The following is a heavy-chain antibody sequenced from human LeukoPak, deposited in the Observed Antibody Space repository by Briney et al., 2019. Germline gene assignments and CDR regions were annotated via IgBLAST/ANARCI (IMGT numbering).Heavy chain of an antibody. Sequence: SQTLSLTCTVSGGSISSGGYYWIWLRQHPGKGLEWIGYIYSSGSTYYNPSLKSRVTISVDTSKNQVSLKLSSVTAADTAVYYCTFEQNGALGGWGQGTLVTVSS. CDR1: GGSISSGGYY. V-gene: IGHV4-31*03. CDR2: IYSSGST. J-gene: IGHJ4*02. CDR3: TFEQNGALGG. D-gene: IGHD1/OR15-1a*01.